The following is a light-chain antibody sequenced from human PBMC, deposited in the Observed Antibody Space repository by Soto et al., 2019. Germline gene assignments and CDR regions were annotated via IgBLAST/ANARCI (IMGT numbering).Light chain of an antibody. CDR2: DAS. V-gene: IGKV1-33*01. J-gene: IGKJ4*01. CDR1: QDISNY. Sequence: DIQMTQSPSSLSASVGDRVTITCQASQDISNYLNWYQQKPGKAPKLLIYDASNLETGVPSRFSGSGSGTDFTFTISSLQPEDSATYYCQQYDNLPLTFGGGTKVDNK. CDR3: QQYDNLPLT.